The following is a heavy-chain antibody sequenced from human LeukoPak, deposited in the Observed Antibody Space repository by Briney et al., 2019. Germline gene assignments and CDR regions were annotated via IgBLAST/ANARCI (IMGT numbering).Heavy chain of an antibody. CDR3: ARHVISFGESYSQYSFDY. J-gene: IGHJ4*02. CDR2: ISYSGST. Sequence: SETLSLTCAVSGVSINGFYWSWIRQPPGRRLEWIGYISYSGSTYYRPSLKSRLTMSLDTSQNQFSLRLNSVTAADTAIYYGARHVISFGESYSQYSFDYWGQGSLVTVSS. D-gene: IGHD3-10*01. CDR1: GVSINGFY. V-gene: IGHV4-59*08.